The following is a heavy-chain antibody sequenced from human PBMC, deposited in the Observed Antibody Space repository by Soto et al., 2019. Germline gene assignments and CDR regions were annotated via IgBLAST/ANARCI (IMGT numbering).Heavy chain of an antibody. J-gene: IGHJ4*02. Sequence: QLQLQESGSGLVKPSQTLSLTCAVSGGSISSGGYSWSWIRQPPGKGLEWIGYIYHSGSTYYNPSLKSRVTISVDRSKNQSSLKLSSVTAADTAVYYCARAGGLGAVAADYWGQGTLVTVSS. CDR3: ARAGGLGAVAADY. V-gene: IGHV4-30-2*01. CDR1: GGSISSGGYS. CDR2: IYHSGST. D-gene: IGHD6-19*01.